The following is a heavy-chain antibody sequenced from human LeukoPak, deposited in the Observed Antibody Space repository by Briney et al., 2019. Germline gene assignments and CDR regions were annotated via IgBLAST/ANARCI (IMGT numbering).Heavy chain of an antibody. CDR2: IYYSGST. D-gene: IGHD3-16*01. J-gene: IGHJ3*02. CDR1: GGSISSYY. V-gene: IGHV4-59*08. CDR3: ARTGLGGAFDI. Sequence: SETLSLTCTGSGGSISSYYWSWIRQPPGKGLEWIGYIYYSGSTNCNPSLKSRVTISVDTSKNQFSLKLSSVTAADTAVYYCARTGLGGAFDIWGQGTMVTVSS.